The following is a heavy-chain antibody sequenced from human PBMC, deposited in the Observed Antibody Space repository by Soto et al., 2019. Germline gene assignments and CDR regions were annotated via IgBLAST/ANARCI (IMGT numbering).Heavy chain of an antibody. J-gene: IGHJ4*02. CDR2: ISFDGTNK. V-gene: IGHV3-30-3*01. D-gene: IGHD1-26*01. CDR1: GFTFSNYA. CDR3: ARDETWDVGWNFDY. Sequence: QVQLVESGGGVVQPGRSLRLSCAASGFTFSNYAMHWVRQAPGKGLEWVAVISFDGTNKYYSDSVKGRFTISRDNSKNTVFLQMNSLRAEDTAVYYCARDETWDVGWNFDYWGQGTLVTVSS.